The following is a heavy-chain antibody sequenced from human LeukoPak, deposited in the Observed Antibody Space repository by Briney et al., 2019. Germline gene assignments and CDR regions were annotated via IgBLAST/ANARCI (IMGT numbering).Heavy chain of an antibody. CDR2: ISSDSSYT. Sequence: GGSLRLSCAASGFIFSDYYMTWIRQAPGKGLDWISYISSDSSYTRYADSVKGRFTVSRDNAKNSLYLQMNSLRAEDTAVYYCAKWGDYDVLTGYYVSDYWGQGTLVTVSS. V-gene: IGHV3-11*03. CDR3: AKWGDYDVLTGYYVSDY. J-gene: IGHJ4*02. CDR1: GFIFSDYY. D-gene: IGHD3-9*01.